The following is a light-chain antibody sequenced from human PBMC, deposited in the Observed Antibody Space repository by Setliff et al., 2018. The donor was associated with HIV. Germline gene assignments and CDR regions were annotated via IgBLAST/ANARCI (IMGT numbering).Light chain of an antibody. V-gene: IGLV2-23*02. CDR2: EVS. J-gene: IGLJ1*01. CDR1: SSDVGSYNL. Sequence: ALTQPASVSGSPGQSITISCTGTSSDVGSYNLVSWYQQHPGKAPKLMIYEVSERPSGVSNRFSGSKSGNTASLTISGLQAEDEADYYCCSYAGGSTYVFGTGTKVTVL. CDR3: CSYAGGSTYV.